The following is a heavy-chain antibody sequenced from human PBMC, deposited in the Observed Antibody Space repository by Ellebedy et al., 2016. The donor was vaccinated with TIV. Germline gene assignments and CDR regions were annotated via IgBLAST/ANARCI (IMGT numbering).Heavy chain of an antibody. V-gene: IGHV1-18*01. CDR1: GYTFTNYN. D-gene: IGHD6-19*01. CDR3: ARAEQWLALYYFDY. J-gene: IGHJ4*02. Sequence: ASVKVSCKASGYTFTNYNINWVRQAPGQGLEWMGWISTYNGNTNYAQKLQGRVTMTTDTSTGTAYMELRSLRSDDTAVYYCARAEQWLALYYFDYWGQGTLVTVSS. CDR2: ISTYNGNT.